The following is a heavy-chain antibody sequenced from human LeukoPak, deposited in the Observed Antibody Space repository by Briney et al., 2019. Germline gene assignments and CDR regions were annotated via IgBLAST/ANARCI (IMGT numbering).Heavy chain of an antibody. CDR3: ASVYSSGWYAVT. CDR2: INHSGST. V-gene: IGHV4-34*01. CDR1: GGSFSGYY. J-gene: IGHJ5*02. Sequence: SETLSLTCAVYGGSFSGYYWSWIRQPPGKGLEWIGEINHSGSTNSNPSLKSRVTISVDTSKNQFSLKLSSVTAADTAVYYCASVYSSGWYAVTWGQGTLVTVSS. D-gene: IGHD6-19*01.